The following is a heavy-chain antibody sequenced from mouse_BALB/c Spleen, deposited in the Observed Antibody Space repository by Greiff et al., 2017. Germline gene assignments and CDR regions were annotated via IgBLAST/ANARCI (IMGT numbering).Heavy chain of an antibody. Sequence: EVKVEESGGGLVQPGGSLRLSCATSGFTFTDYYMSWVRQPPGKALEWLGFIRNKANGYTTEYSASVKGRFTISRDNSQSILYLQMNTLRAEDSATYYCARVYYGNAMDYWGQGTSVTVSS. D-gene: IGHD1-1*02. J-gene: IGHJ4*01. CDR2: IRNKANGYTT. CDR3: ARVYYGNAMDY. V-gene: IGHV7-3*02. CDR1: GFTFTDYY.